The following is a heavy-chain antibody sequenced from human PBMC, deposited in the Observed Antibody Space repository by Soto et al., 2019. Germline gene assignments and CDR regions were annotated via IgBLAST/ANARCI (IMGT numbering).Heavy chain of an antibody. Sequence: QVQLQESGPGLVKPSGTLSLTCAVSGGSISSSNWWSWVRQPPGKGLEWIGEIYHSGSTNYNPSLKKRGTISVDTAKNQFSLKLRSVPAADTAVYYCARDLSRAPPYFWSGYGYFDCWGQGTLVTVSS. CDR3: ARDLSRAPPYFWSGYGYFDC. D-gene: IGHD3-3*01. V-gene: IGHV4-4*02. CDR1: GGSISSSNW. J-gene: IGHJ4*02. CDR2: IYHSGST.